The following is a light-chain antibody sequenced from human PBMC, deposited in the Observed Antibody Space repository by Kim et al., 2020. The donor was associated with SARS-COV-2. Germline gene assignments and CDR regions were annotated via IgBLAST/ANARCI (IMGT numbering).Light chain of an antibody. J-gene: IGLJ2*01. CDR2: YDS. Sequence: APEKTARVTCGGNNIGSKIVPWYQQKQGQAPVLVIYYDSDRPSGIPERFSGSNSGNTATLTISRVEAGDEADYYCQVWDSSSDHPVFGGGTQLTVL. CDR3: QVWDSSSDHPV. CDR1: NIGSKI. V-gene: IGLV3-21*04.